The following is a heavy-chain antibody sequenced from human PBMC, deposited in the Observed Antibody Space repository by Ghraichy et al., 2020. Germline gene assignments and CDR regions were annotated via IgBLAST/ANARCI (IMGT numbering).Heavy chain of an antibody. CDR1: GFTFDDYG. J-gene: IGHJ6*02. CDR2: ISWNSDNI. V-gene: IGHV3-9*01. Sequence: LTCAASGFTFDDYGMHWVRQAPGKGLEWVSGISWNSDNIGYADSVRGRFTISRDNAKNSLYLQMNSLRAEDTALYYCAKDSTSDYYGLHVWGQGTTVTVSS. CDR3: AKDSTSDYYGLHV.